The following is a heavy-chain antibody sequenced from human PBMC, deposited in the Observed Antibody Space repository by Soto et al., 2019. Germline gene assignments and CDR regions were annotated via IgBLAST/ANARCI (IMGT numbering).Heavy chain of an antibody. CDR3: ARGRSPWDYGMDV. D-gene: IGHD6-6*01. J-gene: IGHJ6*02. V-gene: IGHV4-59*12. Sequence: QVQLQESGPGLVKPSETLSLTCTVSGGSISSYYWSWIRQPPGKGLEWIGYIYYSGSTNYNPSLKSRVTISVDTSKNQFSLKLSSVTAADTAVYYCARGRSPWDYGMDVWGQGTTVTVSS. CDR2: IYYSGST. CDR1: GGSISSYY.